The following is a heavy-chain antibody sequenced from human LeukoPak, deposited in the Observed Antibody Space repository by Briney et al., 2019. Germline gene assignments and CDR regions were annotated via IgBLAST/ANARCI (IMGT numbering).Heavy chain of an antibody. V-gene: IGHV1-2*02. CDR2: INPNSGGT. CDR1: GYTFTGYY. CDR3: ASTYYDILTGYYPFDY. D-gene: IGHD3-9*01. J-gene: IGHJ4*02. Sequence: ASVKVSCKASGYTFTGYYMHWVRQAPGQGLERMGWINPNSGGTNYAQKFQGRVTMTRDTSISTAYMELSRLRSDDTAVYCCASTYYDILTGYYPFDYWGQGTLVTVSS.